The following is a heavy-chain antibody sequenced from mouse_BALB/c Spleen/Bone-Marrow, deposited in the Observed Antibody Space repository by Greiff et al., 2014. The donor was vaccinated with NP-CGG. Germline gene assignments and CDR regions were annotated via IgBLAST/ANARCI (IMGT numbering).Heavy chain of an antibody. J-gene: IGHJ4*01. Sequence: EVKLEESGGGLVKPGGSLKLSCAASGFTFSSYAMSWVRQTPEKRLEWVASISSGGSTYYPDSVKGRFTISRDNARNILYLQMSSLRSEDTAMDYCARGGGYYYAMDYWGQGTSVTVSS. CDR2: ISSGGST. V-gene: IGHV5-6-5*01. CDR1: GFTFSSYA. CDR3: ARGGGYYYAMDY.